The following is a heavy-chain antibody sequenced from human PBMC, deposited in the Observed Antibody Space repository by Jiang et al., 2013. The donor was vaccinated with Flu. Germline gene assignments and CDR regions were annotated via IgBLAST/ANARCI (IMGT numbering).Heavy chain of an antibody. D-gene: IGHD6-13*01. Sequence: GAEVKKPGASVKVSCKASGYIFTGFYMHWVRRAPGQGLEWMGRINPNSGGTNYAQKFQGRVIVTRDTSSNTIYMEINSLRSDDTGVYFCARGRRGSSSQDYWGQGTLVTVSS. V-gene: IGHV1-2*05. J-gene: IGHJ4*02. CDR3: ARGRRGSSSQDY. CDR1: GYIFTGFY. CDR2: INPNSGGT.